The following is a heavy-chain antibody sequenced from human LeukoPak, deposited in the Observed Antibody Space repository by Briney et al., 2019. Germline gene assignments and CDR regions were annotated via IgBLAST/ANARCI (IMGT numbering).Heavy chain of an antibody. CDR2: ISSSSSYI. CDR3: AGYCSSTSCYLTDFDY. J-gene: IGHJ4*02. Sequence: GGSLRLSCAASGFTFSSYSMNWVRQAPGKGWEGVPSISSSSSYIYYADSVKGRFTISRDNAKNSLYLQMNSLRAEDTAVYYCAGYCSSTSCYLTDFDYWGQGTLVTVSS. CDR1: GFTFSSYS. V-gene: IGHV3-21*01. D-gene: IGHD2-2*01.